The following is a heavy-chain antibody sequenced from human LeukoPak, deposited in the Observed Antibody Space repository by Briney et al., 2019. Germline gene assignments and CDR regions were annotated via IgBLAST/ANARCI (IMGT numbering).Heavy chain of an antibody. J-gene: IGHJ4*02. CDR3: ARGDRVVVPAQNHY. Sequence: ASVKVSCKASGYTFTSYDINWVRQATGQGLEWMGWMNPNSGNTDYAQKFQGRVTITRNTSISTAYMELSSLRSEDTAVYYCARGDRVVVPAQNHYWGQGTLVTVSS. CDR2: MNPNSGNT. D-gene: IGHD2-2*01. V-gene: IGHV1-8*03. CDR1: GYTFTSYD.